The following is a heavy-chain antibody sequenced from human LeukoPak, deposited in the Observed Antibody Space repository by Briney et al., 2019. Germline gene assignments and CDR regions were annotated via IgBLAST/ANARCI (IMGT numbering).Heavy chain of an antibody. Sequence: SETLSLTCTVSGGSISSYYRSWIQQPPGKGLEWIGYIYYSGSTNYNPSLKSRVTISVDTSKNQFSLKLSSVTAADTAVYYCARDLYGDYPRGYYGMDVWGKGTTVTVSS. CDR1: GGSISSYY. CDR3: ARDLYGDYPRGYYGMDV. CDR2: IYYSGST. J-gene: IGHJ6*04. D-gene: IGHD4-17*01. V-gene: IGHV4-59*01.